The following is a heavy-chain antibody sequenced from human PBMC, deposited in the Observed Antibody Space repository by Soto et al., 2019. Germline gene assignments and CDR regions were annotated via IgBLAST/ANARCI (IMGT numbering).Heavy chain of an antibody. V-gene: IGHV4-59*01. CDR2: IFSSGGP. CDR3: ARGAGISYYNHMDV. D-gene: IGHD1-20*01. Sequence: QVHLQESGPGLVRPSETLSLTCTVSGVSLKTYYWSWIRLPPGGGLEWIGYIFSSGGPNYNPSLRSRVTMSVETSNNQFYLKMSSVTAADTAVYYCARGAGISYYNHMDVWGKGTTVTVSS. J-gene: IGHJ6*03. CDR1: GVSLKTYY.